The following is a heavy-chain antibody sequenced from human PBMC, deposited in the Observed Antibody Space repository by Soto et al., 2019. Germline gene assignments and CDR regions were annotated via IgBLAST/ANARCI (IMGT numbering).Heavy chain of an antibody. D-gene: IGHD7-27*01. Sequence: QVQLVQSGAEVKKPGASVKVSCKASGYTFTSYGISWVRQAPGQGLEWMGWINAYNGNTNYAQKLQGRVTMTTDTSTSTPYMELRSLTSDDTAPYSWARDPPPNSLWGRGTLVPVPS. V-gene: IGHV1-18*01. J-gene: IGHJ4*02. CDR1: GYTFTSYG. CDR3: ARDPPPNSL. CDR2: INAYNGNT.